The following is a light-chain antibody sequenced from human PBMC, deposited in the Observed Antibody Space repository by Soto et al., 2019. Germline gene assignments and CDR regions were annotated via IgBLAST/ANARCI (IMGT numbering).Light chain of an antibody. CDR1: SSNIGKNA. J-gene: IGLJ1*01. CDR3: ATWDDSLEAYV. CDR2: YDD. V-gene: IGLV1-36*01. Sequence: QSVLTQPPSVSEAPRQRVTISCSGSSSNIGKNAVNWYQQLPGKAPKLLIYYDDLLPSGVSDRFSGSKSGTSASLAISGLQSQDEADYYCATWDDSLEAYVFGTGTKLPVL.